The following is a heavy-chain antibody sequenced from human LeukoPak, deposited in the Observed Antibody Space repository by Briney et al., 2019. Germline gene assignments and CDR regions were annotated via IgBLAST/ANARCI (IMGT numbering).Heavy chain of an antibody. CDR3: AKDRCTNGVCYLFDY. D-gene: IGHD2-8*01. CDR2: IWYDGSNK. CDR1: GFTFDDYA. Sequence: GGSLRLSCAASGFTFDDYAMHWVRQAPGKGLEWGAGIWYDGSNKYYADSVKGRFTISRDNSKNTLYLQMNSLRAEDTAVYYCAKDRCTNGVCYLFDYWGQGTLVTVSS. J-gene: IGHJ4*02. V-gene: IGHV3-33*06.